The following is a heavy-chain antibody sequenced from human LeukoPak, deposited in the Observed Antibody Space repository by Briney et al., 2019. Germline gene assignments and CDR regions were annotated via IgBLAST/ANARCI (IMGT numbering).Heavy chain of an antibody. V-gene: IGHV4-34*01. CDR3: ASRKLGNDY. Sequence: SETLSLTCAVYGGSFSGYYWSWIRQPPGKGLEWIGSIYYSGSTYYSPSLKSRVTISVDTSKNQFSLKLSSVTAADTAVYYCASRKLGNDYWGQGTLVTVSS. J-gene: IGHJ4*02. D-gene: IGHD7-27*01. CDR2: IYYSGST. CDR1: GGSFSGYY.